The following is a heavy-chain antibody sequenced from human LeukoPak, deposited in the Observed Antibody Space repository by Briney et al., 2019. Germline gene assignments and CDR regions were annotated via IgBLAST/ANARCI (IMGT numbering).Heavy chain of an antibody. V-gene: IGHV3-23*01. D-gene: IGHD4-17*01. J-gene: IGHJ4*02. CDR2: ISGSGGST. CDR3: AKGGVVPDYGDYKG. Sequence: GGSLRLSCAASGFTFSSYAMSWVRQAPGKGLEWVSAISGSGGSTYYADSVKGRFTISRDNSKNTLYLQMNSLRAEDTAVYYCAKGGVVPDYGDYKGWGQGTLVTVSS. CDR1: GFTFSSYA.